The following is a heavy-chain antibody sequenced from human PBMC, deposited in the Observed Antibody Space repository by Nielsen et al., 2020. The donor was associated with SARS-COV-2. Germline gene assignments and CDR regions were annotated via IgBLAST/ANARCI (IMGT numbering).Heavy chain of an antibody. D-gene: IGHD6-19*01. Sequence: GSLKISCAASGFTFSNAWMSWVRQAPGKGLEWVGRIKSKTDGGTTDYAAPVKGRFTISRDDSKNTLYLQMNSLKTEDTAVYYCTTDSSGWWNYYMDVWGKGTTVTVSS. CDR1: GFTFSNAW. CDR3: TTDSSGWWNYYMDV. V-gene: IGHV3-15*01. CDR2: IKSKTDGGTT. J-gene: IGHJ6*03.